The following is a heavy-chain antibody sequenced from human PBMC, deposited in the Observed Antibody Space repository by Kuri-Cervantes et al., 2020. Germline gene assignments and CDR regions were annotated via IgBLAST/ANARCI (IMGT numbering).Heavy chain of an antibody. J-gene: IGHJ6*03. CDR3: ARDRGGVDIVATIHYYYYYMDV. D-gene: IGHD5-12*01. Sequence: GESLKISCAASGFTFSSYSMNWVRQAPGKGLEWVSYISSSSSTIYYADSVKGRFTISRDNAKNSLYLQMNSLRAEDTAVYYCARDRGGVDIVATIHYYYYYMDVWGKGTTVTVSS. V-gene: IGHV3-48*01. CDR2: ISSSSSTI. CDR1: GFTFSSYS.